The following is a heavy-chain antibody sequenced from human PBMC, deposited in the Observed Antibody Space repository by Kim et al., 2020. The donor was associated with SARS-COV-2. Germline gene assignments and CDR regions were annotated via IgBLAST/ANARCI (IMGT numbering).Heavy chain of an antibody. D-gene: IGHD3-3*01. V-gene: IGHV3-23*01. Sequence: KGRFTISRDNSKNTLYLQMNSLRAEDTAVYYCAKDVWSYDFWSGDGGVDYWGQGTLVTVSS. J-gene: IGHJ4*02. CDR3: AKDVWSYDFWSGDGGVDY.